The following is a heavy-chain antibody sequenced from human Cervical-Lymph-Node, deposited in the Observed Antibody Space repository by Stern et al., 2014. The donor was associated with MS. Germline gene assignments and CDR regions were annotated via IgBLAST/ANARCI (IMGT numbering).Heavy chain of an antibody. CDR3: ARAAAAGFDY. J-gene: IGHJ4*02. CDR1: GFTFSSYS. V-gene: IGHV3-21*01. D-gene: IGHD6-13*01. Sequence: EVQLVESGGGLVKPGGSLRLSCAASGFTFSSYSMNWVRQAPGKGLEWVSSISSSSSYIYYADSVKGRFTISRDNAKNPLYLQMNSLRAEDTAVYYCARAAAAGFDYWGQGTLVTVSS. CDR2: ISSSSSYI.